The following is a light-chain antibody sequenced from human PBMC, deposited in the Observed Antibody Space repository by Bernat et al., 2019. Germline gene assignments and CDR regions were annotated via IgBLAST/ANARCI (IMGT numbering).Light chain of an antibody. Sequence: EIVLTQSPGTLSLSPGERATLSCRASQSVSSSYLAWYQQKPGQAPRLLIYDASNRATGIPARFSGSGSGTDFTLTISSLDPEDFAVYYCQQRTNWPLTFGQGTRLEIK. J-gene: IGKJ5*01. CDR3: QQRTNWPLT. V-gene: IGKV3D-20*02. CDR1: QSVSSSY. CDR2: DAS.